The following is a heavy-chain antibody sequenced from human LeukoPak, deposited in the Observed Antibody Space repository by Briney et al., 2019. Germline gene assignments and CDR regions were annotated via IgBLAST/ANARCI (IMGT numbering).Heavy chain of an antibody. V-gene: IGHV3-21*01. CDR3: AREGIRLTYYYDSSGYPEWFQH. Sequence: GGSLRLSCAALGLTFSSYSMNWVRQAPGKGLEWGSSISSSSSYIYYADSVKGRFTISRDNAKNSLYLQMNSLRAEDTAVYYCAREGIRLTYYYDSSGYPEWFQHWGQGTLVTVSS. CDR1: GLTFSSYS. CDR2: ISSSSSYI. D-gene: IGHD3-22*01. J-gene: IGHJ1*01.